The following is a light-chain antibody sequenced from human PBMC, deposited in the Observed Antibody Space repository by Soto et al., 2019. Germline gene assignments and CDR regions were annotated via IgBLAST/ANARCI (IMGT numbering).Light chain of an antibody. CDR1: SSDVGGYNF. J-gene: IGLJ1*01. CDR3: ISYTNTNTYV. V-gene: IGLV2-14*03. Sequence: QSALTQPASVSGSPGQSITISCTGTSSDVGGYNFVSWYQHHPAKAPKLMIYDLTYRPSGVSNRFSGSKSGNTAYLTISGLQAEDEADYYCISYTNTNTYVFGPGTKVTVL. CDR2: DLT.